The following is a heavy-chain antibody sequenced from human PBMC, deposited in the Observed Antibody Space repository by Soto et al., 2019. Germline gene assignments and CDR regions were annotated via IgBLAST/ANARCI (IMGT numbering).Heavy chain of an antibody. V-gene: IGHV4-34*01. CDR2: INHSGST. J-gene: IGHJ6*02. D-gene: IGHD2-2*01. Sequence: SETLSLTCAVYGGSFSGYYWSWIRQPPGKGLEWIGEINHSGSTNYNPSLKSRVTISVDTSKNQFSLKLSSVTAADTAVYYCARGPRGDIVVAPAAPVGYYYGMDVWGQGTTVTVSS. CDR1: GGSFSGYY. CDR3: ARGPRGDIVVAPAAPVGYYYGMDV.